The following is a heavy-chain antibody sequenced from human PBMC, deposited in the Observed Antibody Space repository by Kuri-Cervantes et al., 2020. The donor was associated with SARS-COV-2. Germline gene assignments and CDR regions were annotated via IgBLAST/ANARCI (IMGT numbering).Heavy chain of an antibody. V-gene: IGHV3-30-3*01. CDR1: GFTFSSYA. D-gene: IGHD6-13*01. CDR2: ISYDGSNK. Sequence: GESLKISCAASGFTFSSYAMHWVRQAPGKGLEWVAVISYDGSNKYYADSVKGRFTISRDNSKNTLYLQMNSLRAEDTAVYYCASPYSSSWREVGVDYWGQGTRGTVSS. J-gene: IGHJ4*02. CDR3: ASPYSSSWREVGVDY.